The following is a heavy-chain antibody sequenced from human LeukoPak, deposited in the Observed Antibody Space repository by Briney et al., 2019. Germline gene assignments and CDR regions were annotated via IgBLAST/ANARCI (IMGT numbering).Heavy chain of an antibody. CDR3: ARDVGGSRQWLGEHYFDY. J-gene: IGHJ4*02. CDR2: INHSGST. V-gene: IGHV4-34*01. CDR1: GGSFSGYY. D-gene: IGHD6-19*01. Sequence: PSETLSLTCAVYGGSFSGYYWSWIRQPPGKGLEWIGEINHSGSTNYNPSLKSRVTISVDTSKNQFSLKLSSVTAADTAVYYCARDVGGSRQWLGEHYFDYWGQGTLVTVSS.